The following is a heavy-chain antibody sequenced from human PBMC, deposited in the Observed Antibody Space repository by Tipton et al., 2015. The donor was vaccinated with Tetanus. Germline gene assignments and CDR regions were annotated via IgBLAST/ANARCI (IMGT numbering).Heavy chain of an antibody. CDR2: INPDGRRT. D-gene: IGHD1-1*01. V-gene: IGHV3-74*01. Sequence: WVRQQPGKGLEWISRINPDGRRTNYADSVKGRFTISRDHAKNTVYLQMNSLRAEDTAVYFCARRSLTNYGLDVWGQGTPVTVSS. J-gene: IGHJ6*02. CDR3: ARRSLTNYGLDV.